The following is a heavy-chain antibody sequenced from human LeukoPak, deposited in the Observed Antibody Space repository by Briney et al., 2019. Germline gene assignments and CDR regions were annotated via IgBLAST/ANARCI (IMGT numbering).Heavy chain of an antibody. D-gene: IGHD3-16*01. CDR1: GCSISSYY. CDR3: ACERGGSFPDAFDI. J-gene: IGHJ3*02. V-gene: IGHV4-59*01. Sequence: SETLSLTCTVSGCSISSYYWSWIRQPPGKGLEWIGYIYYSGSTNYNPSLKSRVAISVDTSKNQFSLKLSSVTAADTAVYYCACERGGSFPDAFDIWGQGTMVTVSS. CDR2: IYYSGST.